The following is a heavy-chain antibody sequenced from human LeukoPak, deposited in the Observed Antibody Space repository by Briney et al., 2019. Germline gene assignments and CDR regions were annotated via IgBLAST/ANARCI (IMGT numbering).Heavy chain of an antibody. J-gene: IGHJ4*02. D-gene: IGHD1-26*01. CDR3: AILAGWELRSLDY. CDR1: GVTFCSDE. CDR2: ISGSGSTI. V-gene: IGHV3-48*03. Sequence: GGCLRLSRAASGVTFCSDEMNSVREAPGQGRGWVSYISGSGSTIYYADSLKGRFTISRDNAKTSLYLQMTSLSAEDTAVYYCAILAGWELRSLDYWGQGTLVTVSS.